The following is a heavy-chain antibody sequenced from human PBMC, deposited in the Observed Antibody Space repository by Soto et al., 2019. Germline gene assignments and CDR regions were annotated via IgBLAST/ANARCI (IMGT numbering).Heavy chain of an antibody. J-gene: IGHJ6*02. V-gene: IGHV4-39*01. D-gene: IGHD1-26*01. CDR3: ARQPRRREQKQNYYYYGMDV. Sequence: SEPLSLTCTVSCGSISSGSYYWGWIRQPPGKGLGWIGSIYYSGRPYYNPSLKSRVTISVDTSKNQFSLKLSSVTAADTAVYYCARQPRRREQKQNYYYYGMDVWGQGTTVT. CDR2: IYYSGRP. CDR1: CGSISSGSYY.